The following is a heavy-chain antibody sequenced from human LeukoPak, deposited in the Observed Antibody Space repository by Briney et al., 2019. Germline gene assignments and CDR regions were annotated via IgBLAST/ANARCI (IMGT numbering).Heavy chain of an antibody. CDR1: GGSISSYY. CDR2: IYYSGST. CDR3: ARVLGHYYYYMDV. Sequence: PSETLSLTCTVSGGSISSYYWSWIRQPPGKGLGWIGYIYYSGSTNYNPSLKSRVTISVDTSKNQFSLKLSSVTAADTAVYYCARVLGHYYYYMDVWGKGTTVTVSS. J-gene: IGHJ6*03. V-gene: IGHV4-59*08.